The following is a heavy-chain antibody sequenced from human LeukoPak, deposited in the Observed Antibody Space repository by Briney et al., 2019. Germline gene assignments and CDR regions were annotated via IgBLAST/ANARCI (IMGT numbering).Heavy chain of an antibody. CDR1: GFTFSSYS. J-gene: IGHJ4*02. V-gene: IGHV3-23*01. CDR3: AKDYSSGFGY. Sequence: GGSLRLSCAASGFTFSSYSINWVRQAPGKGLEWVSAISGSGGSTYYADSVKGRFTISRDNSKNTLYLQMNSLRAEDTAVYYCAKDYSSGFGYWGQGTLVTVSS. D-gene: IGHD3-22*01. CDR2: ISGSGGST.